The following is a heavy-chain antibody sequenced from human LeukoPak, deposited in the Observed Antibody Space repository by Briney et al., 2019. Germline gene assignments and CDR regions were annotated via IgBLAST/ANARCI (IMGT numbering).Heavy chain of an antibody. CDR1: GFTFSSYG. D-gene: IGHD3-22*01. Sequence: PGGSLRLSCAASGFTFSSYGMHWVRQAPGKGLEWVAVISYDGSNKYYADSVKGRFTISRDNSKNTLYLQMNSLRAEDTAVYYCAKEWRTMIVPTKETDDYWGQGTLVTVSS. CDR3: AKEWRTMIVPTKETDDY. V-gene: IGHV3-30*18. CDR2: ISYDGSNK. J-gene: IGHJ4*02.